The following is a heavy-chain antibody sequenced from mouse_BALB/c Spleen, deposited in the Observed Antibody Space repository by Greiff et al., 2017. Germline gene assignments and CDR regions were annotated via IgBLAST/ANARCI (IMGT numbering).Heavy chain of an antibody. J-gene: IGHJ4*01. Sequence: DVHLVESGGGLVQPGGSLKLSCAASGFTFSSYTMSWVRQTPEKRLEWVAYISNGGGSTYYPDTVKGRFTISRDNAKNTLYLQMSSLKSEDTAMYYCARQHYGSSYGAMDYWGQGTSVTVSS. CDR1: GFTFSSYT. D-gene: IGHD1-1*01. V-gene: IGHV5-12-2*01. CDR2: ISNGGGST. CDR3: ARQHYGSSYGAMDY.